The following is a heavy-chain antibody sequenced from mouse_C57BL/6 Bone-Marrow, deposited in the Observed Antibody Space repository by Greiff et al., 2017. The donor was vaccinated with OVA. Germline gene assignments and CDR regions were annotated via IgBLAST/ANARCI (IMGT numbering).Heavy chain of an antibody. J-gene: IGHJ1*03. V-gene: IGHV7-1*01. CDR1: GFTFSDFY. CDR2: SRNKANDYTT. Sequence: EVQGVESGGGLVQSGRSLRLSCATSGFTFSDFYMEWVRQAPGKGLEWIAASRNKANDYTTEYSASVKGRFIVSRDTSQSILYLQMNALRAEDTAIYYCARDDYFRYFDVWGTGTTVTVSS. CDR3: ARDDYFRYFDV. D-gene: IGHD1-1*01.